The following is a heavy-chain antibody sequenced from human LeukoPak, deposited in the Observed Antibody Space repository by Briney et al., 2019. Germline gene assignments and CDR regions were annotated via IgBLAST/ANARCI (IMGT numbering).Heavy chain of an antibody. J-gene: IGHJ4*02. D-gene: IGHD5-18*01. CDR3: ARDILDTATY. CDR1: GFTFSIYE. Sequence: GGSLRLSCAAYGFTFSIYEMNWVRQAPGKGLEWISYIDTSGTTTYYADSVRGRFTVSRDNTKNSLYLQMNTLRAEDTAVYYCARDILDTATYWGQGTLVTVSS. CDR2: IDTSGTTT. V-gene: IGHV3-48*03.